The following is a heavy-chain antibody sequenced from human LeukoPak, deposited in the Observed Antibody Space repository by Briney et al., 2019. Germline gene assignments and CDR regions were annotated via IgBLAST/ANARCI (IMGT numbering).Heavy chain of an antibody. CDR2: IIPIFGTA. V-gene: IGHV1-69*13. CDR1: GGTFSSYA. Sequence: SVKVSYKASGGTFSSYAVSWVRQAPGQGLEWMGGIIPIFGTANYAQKFQGRVTITADESTSTAYMELSSLRSEDTAVYYCASCIAAAYNWFDPWGQGTLVTVSS. CDR3: ASCIAAAYNWFDP. D-gene: IGHD6-13*01. J-gene: IGHJ5*02.